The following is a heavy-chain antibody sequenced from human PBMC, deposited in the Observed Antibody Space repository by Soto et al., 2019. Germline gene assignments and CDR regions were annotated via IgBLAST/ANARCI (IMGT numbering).Heavy chain of an antibody. D-gene: IGHD4-17*01. Sequence: SETLSLTCAVYGGSFSGYYWSWIRQPPGKGLEWIGEINHSGSTNYNPSLKSRVTISVDTSKNQFSLKLSSVTAADTAVYYCARFGGYGDYEWDSYFYMYVWGKGTTVTVSS. V-gene: IGHV4-34*01. CDR1: GGSFSGYY. J-gene: IGHJ6*03. CDR2: INHSGST. CDR3: ARFGGYGDYEWDSYFYMYV.